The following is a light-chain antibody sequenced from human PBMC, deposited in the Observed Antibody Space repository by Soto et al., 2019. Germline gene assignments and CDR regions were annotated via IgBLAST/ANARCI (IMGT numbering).Light chain of an antibody. Sequence: EIVLTQSPGTLSLSPGERATLSCRASQSVSSSYLAWYQQKPGQAPRLLIYGASSRATGIPDWFSDSGSGTSLTLTIRRLEPEDFAAYYCQQYGSSPRAFGQGTKVENK. V-gene: IGKV3-20*01. CDR2: GAS. CDR3: QQYGSSPRA. CDR1: QSVSSSY. J-gene: IGKJ1*01.